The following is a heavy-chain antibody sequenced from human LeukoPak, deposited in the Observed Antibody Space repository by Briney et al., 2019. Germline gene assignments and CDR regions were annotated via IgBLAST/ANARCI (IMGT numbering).Heavy chain of an antibody. J-gene: IGHJ5*02. CDR1: GGTFSSYA. CDR2: IIPIFGTA. Sequence: SVKVSCKASGGTFSSYAISWVRQAPGQGPEWMGGIIPIFGTANYAQKFQGRVTITADESTSTAYMELSSLRSEDTAVYYCARGFNYYDSSGYSYWFDPWGQGTLVTVSS. CDR3: ARGFNYYDSSGYSYWFDP. D-gene: IGHD3-22*01. V-gene: IGHV1-69*13.